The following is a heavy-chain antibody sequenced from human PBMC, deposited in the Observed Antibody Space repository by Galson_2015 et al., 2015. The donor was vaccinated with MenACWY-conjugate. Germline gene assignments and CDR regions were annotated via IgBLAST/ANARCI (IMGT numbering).Heavy chain of an antibody. CDR2: FDPEDGET. CDR1: GYTLTDLS. CDR3: ATNFNQLILLPVPTNYYMNV. Sequence: SVKVSCKVSGYTLTDLSIYWVRQAPGKGLEWMGGFDPEDGETIYAQKLKGRVTMTEDISTDTAYMELSSLRSEDTAVYYCATNFNQLILLPVPTNYYMNVWGKGTTVTVSS. D-gene: IGHD2-2*01. V-gene: IGHV1-24*01. J-gene: IGHJ6*03.